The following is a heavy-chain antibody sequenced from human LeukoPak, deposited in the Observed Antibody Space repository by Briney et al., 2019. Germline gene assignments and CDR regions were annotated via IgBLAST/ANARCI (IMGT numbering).Heavy chain of an antibody. V-gene: IGHV3-64D*09. CDR3: VKDLRYFDWLSFYGMDV. CDR2: ISSNGGST. Sequence: GGSLRLSCSASGFTFSSYAMHWVRQAPGKGLEYVSAISSNGGSTYYADSVKGRFTISRDNSKNTLYLQMSSLRAEDTAVYYCVKDLRYFDWLSFYGMDVWGQGTTVTVSS. J-gene: IGHJ6*02. D-gene: IGHD3-9*01. CDR1: GFTFSSYA.